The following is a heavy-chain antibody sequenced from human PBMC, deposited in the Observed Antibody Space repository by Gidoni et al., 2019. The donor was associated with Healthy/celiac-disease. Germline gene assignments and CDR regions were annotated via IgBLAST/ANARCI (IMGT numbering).Heavy chain of an antibody. Sequence: EVQLVESVGGLFKPGGSLRLSFAASVFTFSSYSMNWVRQSPGKGMEWVSSISSSSYIYYEDSVKGRVTISRDNAKNSRYLQMNSLRAEDTAVYYCARDPTSSGWFDPWGQGTLVTVSS. J-gene: IGHJ5*02. CDR2: ISSSSYI. D-gene: IGHD2-2*01. CDR1: VFTFSSYS. CDR3: ARDPTSSGWFDP. V-gene: IGHV3-21*01.